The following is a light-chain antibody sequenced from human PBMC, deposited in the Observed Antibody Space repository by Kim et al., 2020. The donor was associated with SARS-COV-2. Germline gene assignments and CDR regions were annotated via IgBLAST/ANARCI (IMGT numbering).Light chain of an antibody. CDR1: QSVSSSH. V-gene: IGKV3-20*01. Sequence: EIVLTQAPGTLSLSPGERATVSCRASQSVSSSHLAWYQQKPGQAPRLLIYGASRRTTGIADRFTASGSGRDFTLNISRLESEDFAVYYCQEYGTLPYALGKETELEI. J-gene: IGKJ2*01. CDR3: QEYGTLPYA. CDR2: GAS.